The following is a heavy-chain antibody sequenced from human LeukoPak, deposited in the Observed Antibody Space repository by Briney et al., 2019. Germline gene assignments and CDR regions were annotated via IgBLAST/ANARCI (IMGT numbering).Heavy chain of an antibody. Sequence: GGSLRLSCAASGFNFSIYAMSWVRQAPGRGLQWVSGISASGATTYYADSLKGRFTVSRDISKNTLYLQMNSLRAEDTAVYYCAKVDIDYGNYVGPFDYWGQGTLVTVSS. V-gene: IGHV3-23*01. J-gene: IGHJ4*02. CDR1: GFNFSIYA. CDR2: ISASGATT. CDR3: AKVDIDYGNYVGPFDY. D-gene: IGHD4-11*01.